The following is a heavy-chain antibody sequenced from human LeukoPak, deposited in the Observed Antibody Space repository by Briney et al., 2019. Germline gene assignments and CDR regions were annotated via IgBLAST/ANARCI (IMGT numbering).Heavy chain of an antibody. CDR2: IRSSSGTV. J-gene: IGHJ3*02. CDR3: ARDDGYAFDI. D-gene: IGHD6-25*01. V-gene: IGHV3-48*01. Sequence: GGSLRLSCAASGFTFSSYSMNWVRQTPGKGLEWISYIRSSSGTVYYADSVKGRFTISTDNAKNSLYLQMNSLRAEDTALYYCARDDGYAFDIWGQGTMATVSS. CDR1: GFTFSSYS.